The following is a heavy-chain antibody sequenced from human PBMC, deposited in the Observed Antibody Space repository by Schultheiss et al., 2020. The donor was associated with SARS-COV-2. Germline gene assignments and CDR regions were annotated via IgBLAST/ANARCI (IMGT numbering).Heavy chain of an antibody. Sequence: SETLSLTCAVSGASFTTYYWNWIRQPPGKGLEWIGEINHTGGTNYNSSLKSRVTISIDTSKGQFSLNLHSVTAADTAVYYCARSSGYGDPLVDYWGQGTLVTVSS. CDR2: INHTGGT. D-gene: IGHD4-17*01. CDR1: GASFTTYY. J-gene: IGHJ4*02. CDR3: ARSSGYGDPLVDY. V-gene: IGHV4-34*01.